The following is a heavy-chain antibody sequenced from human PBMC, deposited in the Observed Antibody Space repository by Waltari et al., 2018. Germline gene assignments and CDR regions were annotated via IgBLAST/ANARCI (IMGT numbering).Heavy chain of an antibody. CDR1: GYTLTELS. CDR2: FDPEDGET. Sequence: QVQLVQSGAEVKKPGASVKVSCKVSGYTLTELSMHWVRQAPGKGLEWMGGFDPEDGETIYAQKFQGRVTMTEDTSTDTAYMELSSLRSEDTAVYYCATVQWLAPLDEYYFDYWGQGTLVIVSS. D-gene: IGHD6-19*01. V-gene: IGHV1-24*01. CDR3: ATVQWLAPLDEYYFDY. J-gene: IGHJ4*02.